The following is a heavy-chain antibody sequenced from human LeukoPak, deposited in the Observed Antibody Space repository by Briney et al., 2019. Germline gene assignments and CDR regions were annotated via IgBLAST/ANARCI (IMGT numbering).Heavy chain of an antibody. J-gene: IGHJ1*01. CDR3: ASVFGSYYDSSGYYNYEYFQH. D-gene: IGHD3-22*01. CDR1: GGSVSSGSYY. V-gene: IGHV4-61*01. Sequence: SETLSLTCTVSGGSVSSGSYYWSWIRQPPGKGLEWIGYIYYSGSTNYNPSLKSRVTISVDTSKNQFSLKLSSVTAADTAVYYCASVFGSYYDSSGYYNYEYFQHWGQGTLVTVSS. CDR2: IYYSGST.